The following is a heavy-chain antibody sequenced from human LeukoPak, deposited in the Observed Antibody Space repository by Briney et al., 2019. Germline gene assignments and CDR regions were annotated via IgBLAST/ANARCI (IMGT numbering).Heavy chain of an antibody. CDR2: ISYDGSNK. CDR1: GFTFTNYA. J-gene: IGHJ6*02. Sequence: PGRSLRLSCAASGFTFTNYAMHWVRQAPGKGLEWVAVISYDGSNKYYADSVKGRFTISRDNSKNTLYLQMNSLRAEDTAVYYCAKDLDYDFWSGYYHPGYYYYGMDVWGQGTTVTVSS. V-gene: IGHV3-30*18. D-gene: IGHD3-3*01. CDR3: AKDLDYDFWSGYYHPGYYYYGMDV.